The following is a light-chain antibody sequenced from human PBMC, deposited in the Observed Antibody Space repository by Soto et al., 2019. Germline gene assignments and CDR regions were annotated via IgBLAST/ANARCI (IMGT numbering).Light chain of an antibody. J-gene: IGLJ2*01. Sequence: QSVLTQPPSVSGAPGQRVTISCTGSSSNIGAGYDVHWYQQLPGTAPKLLIYGNSNRPSGVPDRFSGSKSGTSASLALTGAQAEDEADYYCQSYDSSLSGSVFGGGTKVTVL. V-gene: IGLV1-40*01. CDR2: GNS. CDR3: QSYDSSLSGSV. CDR1: SSNIGAGYD.